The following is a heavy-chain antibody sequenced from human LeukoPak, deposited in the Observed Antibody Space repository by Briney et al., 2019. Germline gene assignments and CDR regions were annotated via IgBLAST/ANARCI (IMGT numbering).Heavy chain of an antibody. CDR1: GGSISSYY. J-gene: IGHJ3*02. CDR2: VYYNGST. CDR3: AREDSSGCYYALRGAFDI. V-gene: IGHV4-59*01. Sequence: PSETLSLTCTVSGGSISSYYWSWIRQPPGKALEWIGYVYYNGSTNYNPSLKSRVTISVDTSKNQFSLRLSSVTAADTAVYYCAREDSSGCYYALRGAFDIWGQGTMVTVSS. D-gene: IGHD3-22*01.